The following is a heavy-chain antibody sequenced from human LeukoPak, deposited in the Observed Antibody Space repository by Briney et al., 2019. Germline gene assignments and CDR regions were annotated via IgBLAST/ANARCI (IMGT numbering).Heavy chain of an antibody. D-gene: IGHD5-24*01. V-gene: IGHV1-18*01. Sequence: GASVKVSCKASGYTFTSYGISWVRQAPGQGLEWMGWISAYNGNTNYAQKLQGRVTMTTDTSTSTAYMELRSLRSEDTAVYYCARDRARGRWLQISDDAFDIWGQGTMVTVSS. J-gene: IGHJ3*02. CDR1: GYTFTSYG. CDR3: ARDRARGRWLQISDDAFDI. CDR2: ISAYNGNT.